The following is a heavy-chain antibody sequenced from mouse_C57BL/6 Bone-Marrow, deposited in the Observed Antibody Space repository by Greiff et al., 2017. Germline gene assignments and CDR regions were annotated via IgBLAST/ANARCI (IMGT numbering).Heavy chain of an antibody. CDR1: GFTFSDYG. D-gene: IGHD2-1*01. Sequence: EVQLVESGGGLVKPGGSLKLSCAASGFTFSDYGMHWVRQAPEKGLEWVAYISSGSSTIYYADTVKGRFTIYRDNAKNTLFLQMTSLKSEDTAMFYSARGGNLGAMDYWGQGTSVTVSS. CDR2: ISSGSSTI. J-gene: IGHJ4*01. CDR3: ARGGNLGAMDY. V-gene: IGHV5-17*01.